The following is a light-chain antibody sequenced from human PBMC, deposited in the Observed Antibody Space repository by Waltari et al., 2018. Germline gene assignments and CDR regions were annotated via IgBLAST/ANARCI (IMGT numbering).Light chain of an antibody. Sequence: QSVLAQPPSASETPGRRVTIPCSGTSSNIGRHYIYWYQQPPGTAPKLLIYRSHERPSGVPERFSGSKSGTSASLAISGLRSEDEADYYCATWDDSLTAWVFGGGTKVTVV. CDR3: ATWDDSLTAWV. CDR1: SSNIGRHY. CDR2: RSH. V-gene: IGLV1-47*01. J-gene: IGLJ3*02.